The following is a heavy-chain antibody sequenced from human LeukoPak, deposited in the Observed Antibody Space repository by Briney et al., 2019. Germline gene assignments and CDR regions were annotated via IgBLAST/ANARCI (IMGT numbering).Heavy chain of an antibody. V-gene: IGHV4-59*01. CDR2: IYYSGST. Sequence: SETLSLTCTVSGGSFNSGYWSWLRQPPGKGLEWIGCIYYSGSTNHNPPLKSRVTISIDTSKNLFSLRLSSVTAADTAIYYCARDGAGRSFYYWGQGTLVTVSS. J-gene: IGHJ4*02. D-gene: IGHD6-13*01. CDR1: GGSFNSGY. CDR3: ARDGAGRSFYY.